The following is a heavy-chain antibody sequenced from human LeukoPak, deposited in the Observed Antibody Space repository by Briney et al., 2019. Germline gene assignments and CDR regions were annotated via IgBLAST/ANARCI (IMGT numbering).Heavy chain of an antibody. CDR3: ARGETTVTTIRYFDY. D-gene: IGHD4-17*01. V-gene: IGHV4-34*01. J-gene: IGHJ4*02. Sequence: PSETLSLTCAVYGGSFSGYYWSWIRQPPGKGLEWIGEINHSGSTNYNPSLKSRVTISVDTSKNQFSLKLSSVTAADTAVYYCARGETTVTTIRYFDYWGQGTLVTVSS. CDR1: GGSFSGYY. CDR2: INHSGST.